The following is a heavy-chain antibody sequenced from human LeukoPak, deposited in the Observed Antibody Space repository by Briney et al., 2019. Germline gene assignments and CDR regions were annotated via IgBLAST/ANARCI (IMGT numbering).Heavy chain of an antibody. V-gene: IGHV3-7*01. Sequence: PGGSLRLSCAGSGSTFSNYWMNWVRQAPGKGLEWVANIKEDGSQKFYVDSVKGRFTISRDNAKNSLYLQMNSLRAEDTAVYYCAREDPEGVVPPWGAFDIWGQGTMVTVSS. D-gene: IGHD3-3*01. CDR3: AREDPEGVVPPWGAFDI. J-gene: IGHJ3*02. CDR2: IKEDGSQK. CDR1: GSTFSNYW.